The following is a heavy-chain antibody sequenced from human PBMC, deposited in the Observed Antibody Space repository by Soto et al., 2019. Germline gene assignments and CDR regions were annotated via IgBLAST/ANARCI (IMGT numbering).Heavy chain of an antibody. D-gene: IGHD1-26*01. J-gene: IGHJ3*02. CDR3: AKDRVNANSVWDPFEI. CDR1: GFTFNIFA. V-gene: IGHV3-23*01. Sequence: EVQLLESGGGVVQPGGSLRLSCATSGFTFNIFAMSWVRQAPGQGLWWVASIGGNGDAHYADSVRGRFTISRDNSKNTMSLQMNSLRTDDTATYYCAKDRVNANSVWDPFEIWGQGTMVAVST. CDR2: IGGNGDA.